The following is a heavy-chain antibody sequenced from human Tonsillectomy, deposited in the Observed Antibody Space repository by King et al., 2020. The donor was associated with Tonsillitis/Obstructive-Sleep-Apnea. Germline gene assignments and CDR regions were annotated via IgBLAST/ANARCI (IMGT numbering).Heavy chain of an antibody. Sequence: VQLVESGGGVVQPGRSLRLSCAASGFTFSSYGMHWVRQAPGKGLEWVAVISYDGSNKYYADSVKGRFTISRDNSKNTLYLQMNRLRVEDTAVYYCAKDLGVVPAAINDGMDVWGQGTTVTVSS. CDR3: AKDLGVVPAAINDGMDV. J-gene: IGHJ6*02. CDR1: GFTFSSYG. CDR2: ISYDGSNK. D-gene: IGHD2-2*02. V-gene: IGHV3-30*18.